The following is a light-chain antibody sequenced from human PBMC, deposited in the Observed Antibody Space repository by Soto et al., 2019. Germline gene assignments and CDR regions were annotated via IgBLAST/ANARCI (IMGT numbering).Light chain of an antibody. J-gene: IGKJ3*01. Sequence: DIQMTQSPSSVSASVGDRVTITCRASQDISTWLAWYQQKPGKAPKLLIYDASSLESGVPARFSGSGFGTDFTLTISSLQPEDFATYYCQQANSFPFTFGPGTKVDI. CDR2: DAS. CDR1: QDISTW. V-gene: IGKV1-12*01. CDR3: QQANSFPFT.